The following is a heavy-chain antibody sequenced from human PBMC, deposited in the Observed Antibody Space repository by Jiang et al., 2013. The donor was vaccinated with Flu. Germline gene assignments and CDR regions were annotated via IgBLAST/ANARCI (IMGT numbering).Heavy chain of an antibody. J-gene: IGHJ3*02. CDR3: ARRALGAFHI. CDR1: TYTFTSYC. Sequence: AEVRKPGESLKISCQGSTYTFTSYCIGWVRQMPGKGLEWMAIICPGDSDARYSPSFQGQVTISADKSISTAYLQWSSLKASDTAMYYCARRALGAFHIWGQGTMVTVSS. D-gene: IGHD3-16*01. CDR2: ICPGDSDA. V-gene: IGHV5-51*03.